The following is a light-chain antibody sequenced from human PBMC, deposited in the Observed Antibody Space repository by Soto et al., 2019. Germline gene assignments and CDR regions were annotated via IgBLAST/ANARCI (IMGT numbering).Light chain of an antibody. CDR1: SSNIGSNY. CDR3: ATWEDNLTARV. Sequence: QSVLIQPPSASGTPGQRVTISCSGSSSNIGSNYVYWFQQLPGAAPKLLIYRNNQRPSGVPARFSGSKSGTSASLAISGLRSEDEADFYCATWEDNLTARVFGGGTKVTVL. CDR2: RNN. V-gene: IGLV1-47*01. J-gene: IGLJ3*02.